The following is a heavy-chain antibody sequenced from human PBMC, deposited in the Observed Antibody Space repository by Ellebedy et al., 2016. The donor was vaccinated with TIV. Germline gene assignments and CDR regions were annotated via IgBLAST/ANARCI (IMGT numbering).Heavy chain of an antibody. CDR3: ARRGSYGDYAVQVNSWFDT. J-gene: IGHJ5*02. D-gene: IGHD4-17*01. Sequence: GGSLRLSCAASGVSFRSYWMSWVRQAPGKGMEWVANIYQDGSDQYYADSVKGRFTISRDNANNSLFLQTNSLRVDDTAVYYCARRGSYGDYAVQVNSWFDTWGQGTLVSVSS. CDR2: IYQDGSDQ. V-gene: IGHV3-7*01. CDR1: GVSFRSYW.